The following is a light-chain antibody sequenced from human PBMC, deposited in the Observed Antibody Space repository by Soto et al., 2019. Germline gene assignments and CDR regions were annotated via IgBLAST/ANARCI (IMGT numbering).Light chain of an antibody. J-gene: IGLJ2*01. CDR3: CSYGGSSTYVV. CDR1: SRDIGSYNL. V-gene: IGLV2-23*01. CDR2: EGT. Sequence: QSALTQPASVSGSPEQSITISCTGTSRDIGSYNLVSWYQHHPGKAPKLIIYEGTKRPSGISNRFSGSKSGNTASLTISGLQAEDEADYYCCSYGGSSTYVVFGGGTQLTVL.